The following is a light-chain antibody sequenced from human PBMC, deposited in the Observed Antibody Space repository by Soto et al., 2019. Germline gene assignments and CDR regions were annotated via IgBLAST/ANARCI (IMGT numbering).Light chain of an antibody. CDR3: QSYDSSLSGSG. CDR1: SSDVGLYDY. CDR2: GNS. V-gene: IGLV2-14*03. J-gene: IGLJ1*01. Sequence: QSALTQPASVSGSPGQSITISCTGTSSDVGLYDYVSWYQQHPGTAPKLLIYGNSNRPSGVPDRFSGSKSGTSASLAITGLQAEDEADYYCQSYDSSLSGSGFGTGTKVTVL.